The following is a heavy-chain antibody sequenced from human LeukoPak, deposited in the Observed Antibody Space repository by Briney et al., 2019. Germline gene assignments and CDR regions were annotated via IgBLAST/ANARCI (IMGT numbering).Heavy chain of an antibody. CDR1: EFTLSTYW. CDR2: IGSST. CDR3: ARDQYSSGWYANYYYMDV. Sequence: GGSLRLSCAVSEFTLSTYWMHWVRQAPGKGLVWVSRIGSSTTYADSVKGRFTISRDSAKNTLYLQMNSLRAEDTAVYYCARDQYSSGWYANYYYMDVWGKGTTVTISS. V-gene: IGHV3-74*01. J-gene: IGHJ6*03. D-gene: IGHD6-19*01.